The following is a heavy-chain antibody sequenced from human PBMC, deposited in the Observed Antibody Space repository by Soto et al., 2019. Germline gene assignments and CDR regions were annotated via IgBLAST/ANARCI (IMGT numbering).Heavy chain of an antibody. CDR3: ARRGGSSSRYYYYALDV. D-gene: IGHD6-6*01. CDR2: IYSNGDT. Sequence: ALSLTCSVSGGSMNNGGYYWSWIRQLPGKGLEWIGYIYSNGDTYYNPSLKSRLTISVDTSKNQFSLNLTSVTAADTAVYYCARRGGSSSRYYYYALDVWGQGTTVTLSS. CDR1: GGSMNNGGYY. J-gene: IGHJ6*02. V-gene: IGHV4-31*03.